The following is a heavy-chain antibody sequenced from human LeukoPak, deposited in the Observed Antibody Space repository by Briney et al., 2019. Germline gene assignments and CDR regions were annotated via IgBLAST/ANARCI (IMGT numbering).Heavy chain of an antibody. CDR2: KYARGSS. V-gene: IGHV4-4*07. CDR3: ARGAFGGPADY. CDR1: GGSISNYY. J-gene: IGHJ4*02. Sequence: SETLSLTCTVSGGSISNYYWSWIRQPAGKGLEWIGRKYARGSSNYNPPVQSRVTMSVDTSKNQFSLKLSSVTAADTAVYYCARGAFGGPADYWGQGTLVTVSS. D-gene: IGHD3-10*01.